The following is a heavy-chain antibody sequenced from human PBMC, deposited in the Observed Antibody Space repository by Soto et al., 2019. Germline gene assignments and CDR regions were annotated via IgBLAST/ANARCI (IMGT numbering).Heavy chain of an antibody. V-gene: IGHV2-26*01. J-gene: IGHJ4*02. CDR2: IFSNDDK. CDR1: GFSISNGRMG. D-gene: IGHD3-16*01. Sequence: QVTLKESGPVLVKPTETLTLTCTVSGFSISNGRMGVSWIRQPPGKALEWLAHIFSNDDKSYRTSLKSRLSISKDTSKSQVVLTMTNMDPVDTGTHYCARIGFVWGTLAYFDNWGQETLVTVSS. CDR3: ARIGFVWGTLAYFDN.